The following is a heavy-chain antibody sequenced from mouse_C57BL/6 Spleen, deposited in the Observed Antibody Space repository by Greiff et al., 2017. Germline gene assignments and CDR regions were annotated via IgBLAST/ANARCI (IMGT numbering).Heavy chain of an antibody. CDR3: VRDGGLLRGCFDV. V-gene: IGHV10-3*01. Sequence: EVHLVESGGGLVQPKGSLKLSCAASGFTFNTYAMHWVRQAPGKGLEWVARLRSKSSNYATYYADSVKDRFTISRDDSQSMLYLQMNNLKTEDTAMYYCVRDGGLLRGCFDVWGTGTTVTGSS. D-gene: IGHD1-1*01. CDR2: LRSKSSNYAT. CDR1: GFTFNTYA. J-gene: IGHJ1*03.